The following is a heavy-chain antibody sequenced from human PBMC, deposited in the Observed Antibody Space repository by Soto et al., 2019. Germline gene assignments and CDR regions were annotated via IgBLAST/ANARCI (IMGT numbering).Heavy chain of an antibody. CDR1: GGSISSYY. D-gene: IGHD4-17*01. V-gene: IGHV4-59*08. CDR3: ARYGDSFPFDY. Sequence: SETLSLTCTVSGGSISSYYWSWIRQPPGKGLEWIGYIYYSGSTNYNPSLKSQVTISVDTSKTQFSLKLSSVTAADTAVYYCARYGDSFPFDYWGQGTLVTVSS. CDR2: IYYSGST. J-gene: IGHJ4*02.